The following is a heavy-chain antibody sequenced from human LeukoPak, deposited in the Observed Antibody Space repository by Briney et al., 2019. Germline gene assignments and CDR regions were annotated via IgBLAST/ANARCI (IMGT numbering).Heavy chain of an antibody. CDR2: IYSGGST. D-gene: IGHD4-17*01. V-gene: IGHV3-53*05. CDR3: ARSNPGDYTLHLIDS. J-gene: IGHJ4*02. CDR1: GFTFSSNY. Sequence: GGSLRLSCAASGFTFSSNYMSWVRQAPGKGLEWVSVIYSGGSTYYADSVKGRFTISRDNSRSTLYLQMNSLRPEDTAVYYCARSNPGDYTLHLIDSWGQGTLVTVSS.